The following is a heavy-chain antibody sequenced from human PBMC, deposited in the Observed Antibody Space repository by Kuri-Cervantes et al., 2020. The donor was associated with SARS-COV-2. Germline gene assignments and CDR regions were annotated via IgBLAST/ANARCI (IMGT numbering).Heavy chain of an antibody. Sequence: SETLSLTCTVSGASIRRYYWSWLRQPPGKGLEWLGYIYYSGSTNYNPSLNGRVTMSVDRSKNQFSLKLSSVTAADTAVYYCDRVHARGWFDPWGQGTLVTVSS. CDR2: IYYSGST. V-gene: IGHV4-59*12. D-gene: IGHD6-6*01. CDR3: DRVHARGWFDP. J-gene: IGHJ5*02. CDR1: GASIRRYY.